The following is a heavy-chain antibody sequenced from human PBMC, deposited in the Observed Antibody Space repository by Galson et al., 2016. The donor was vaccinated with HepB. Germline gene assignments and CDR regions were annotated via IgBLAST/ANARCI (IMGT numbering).Heavy chain of an antibody. J-gene: IGHJ4*02. D-gene: IGHD6-19*01. V-gene: IGHV1-18*01. Sequence: FTSYGVNWVRQAPGQRLEWMGWISAYNGKTNYAQKVQGRVPMTTDTTTSTAYMELRSLKPDYTAVYYCAREKTAVAVAGTSFDYWGQGTLVTVSS. CDR3: AREKTAVAVAGTSFDY. CDR1: FTSYG. CDR2: ISAYNGKT.